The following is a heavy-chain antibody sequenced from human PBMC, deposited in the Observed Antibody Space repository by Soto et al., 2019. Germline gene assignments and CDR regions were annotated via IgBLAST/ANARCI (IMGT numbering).Heavy chain of an antibody. V-gene: IGHV4-38-2*01. Sequence: PSETLSLTCAVSGYSISSGYYWGWIRQPPGKGLEWIGSIYHSGSTYYNPSLKSRVTISVDTSKNQFSLKLSSVTAADTAVYYCARALIDYGDIALRFDPWGPGTLGTVS. CDR1: GYSISSGYY. D-gene: IGHD4-17*01. CDR2: IYHSGST. CDR3: ARALIDYGDIALRFDP. J-gene: IGHJ5*02.